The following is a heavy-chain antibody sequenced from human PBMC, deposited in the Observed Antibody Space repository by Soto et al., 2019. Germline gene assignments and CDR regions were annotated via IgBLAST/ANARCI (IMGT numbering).Heavy chain of an antibody. CDR2: ISAYNGNT. J-gene: IGHJ5*02. D-gene: IGHD5-18*01. Sequence: ASVKVSCKASGYTFTSYGISWVRQAPGQGLEWMGWISAYNGNTNYAQKLQGRVTMTTDTSTSTAYMELSSLRSEDTAVYYCAADRVYSYGLPYNWFDPWGQGTLVTVSS. CDR1: GYTFTSYG. CDR3: AADRVYSYGLPYNWFDP. V-gene: IGHV1-18*01.